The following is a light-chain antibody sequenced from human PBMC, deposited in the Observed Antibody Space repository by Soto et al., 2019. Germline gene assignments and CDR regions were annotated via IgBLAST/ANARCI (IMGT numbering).Light chain of an antibody. CDR3: QQRSNWPRT. V-gene: IGKV3-11*01. Sequence: EIVLTQSPATLSLSPGESATLSCRASQSVSSYLAWYQQKPGQAPRLLIYDASNRATGVPARFSGSGSGTDFTLTISSLEPEDFAVYYCQQRSNWPRTFGQGTKLEIK. J-gene: IGKJ2*01. CDR2: DAS. CDR1: QSVSSY.